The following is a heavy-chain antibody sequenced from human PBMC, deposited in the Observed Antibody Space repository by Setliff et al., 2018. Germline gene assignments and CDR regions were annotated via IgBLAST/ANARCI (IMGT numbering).Heavy chain of an antibody. D-gene: IGHD1-26*01. V-gene: IGHV4-34*01. CDR2: INHSGST. CDR3: ARVPPKDSGSFYWDAFDI. J-gene: IGHJ3*02. CDR1: GGSFSGYY. Sequence: PSETLSLTCAVYGGSFSGYYWSWIRQPPGEGLEWIGEINHSGSTNYNPSLKSRVTISVDTSKNQFSLKLTSVTAADTAVYYCARVPPKDSGSFYWDAFDIWGQGTMVTVS.